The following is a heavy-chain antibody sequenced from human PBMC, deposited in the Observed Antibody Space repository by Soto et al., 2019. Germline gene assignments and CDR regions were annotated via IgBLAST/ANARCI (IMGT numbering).Heavy chain of an antibody. V-gene: IGHV1-2*02. CDR3: ARDNSGIEYGDFDY. CDR1: RDTFTGYY. D-gene: IGHD1-26*01. Sequence: QVQLVQSGAEVKKPGASVKVSCKASRDTFTGYYLHWVRQAPGQGLEWMGWINPKTGDTTYAQKFQCRVPLTRDTSISTAYMELGRLGSDDTAVYYCARDNSGIEYGDFDYWGQGTLVTVSS. J-gene: IGHJ4*02. CDR2: INPKTGDT.